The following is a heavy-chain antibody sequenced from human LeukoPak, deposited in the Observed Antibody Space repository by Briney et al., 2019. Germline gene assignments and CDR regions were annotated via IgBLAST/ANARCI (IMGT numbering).Heavy chain of an antibody. CDR1: GFTFSSYS. J-gene: IGHJ4*02. Sequence: GGSLRLSRAASGFTFSSYSMNWVRQAPGKGLEWVSYISSSSSTIYYADSVKGRFTISRDNAKNSLYLQMNSLRAEDTAVYYCARDQGYSSSWYLPFFDYWGQGTLVTVSS. V-gene: IGHV3-48*01. D-gene: IGHD6-13*01. CDR3: ARDQGYSSSWYLPFFDY. CDR2: ISSSSSTI.